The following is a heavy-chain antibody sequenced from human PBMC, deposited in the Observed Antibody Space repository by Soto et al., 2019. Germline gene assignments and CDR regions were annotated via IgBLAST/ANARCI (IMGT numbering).Heavy chain of an antibody. Sequence: GGSLRLSCAASGFTFNTYGMHWVRQAPGKGLEWVAVISYDGSEKYYVDSVKGRFTISKDNSKNTLYLQMNSLRPEDTAVYYCAKSPNFYCSSPNCYKYYFDHWGQGTRVRLL. V-gene: IGHV3-30*18. J-gene: IGHJ4*02. CDR2: ISYDGSEK. CDR1: GFTFNTYG. D-gene: IGHD2-2*02. CDR3: AKSPNFYCSSPNCYKYYFDH.